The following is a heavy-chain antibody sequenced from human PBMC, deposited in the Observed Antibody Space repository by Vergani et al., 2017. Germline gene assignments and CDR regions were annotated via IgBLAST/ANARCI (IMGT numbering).Heavy chain of an antibody. CDR3: ARHVRWVQSWLPVDL. D-gene: IGHD5-24*01. CDR2: SYFRGST. CDR1: GGSISENTYH. J-gene: IGHJ3*01. Sequence: QVQLQQSGPGLVKPSETLSLTCSVSGGSISENTYHWGWIRPSPGKGLEWIGSSYFRGSTYYSPSLKSRVAISVDTSKNQFALNLTSVTDADTAVYYCARHVRWVQSWLPVDLWEQGTMVSVCS. V-gene: IGHV4-39*01.